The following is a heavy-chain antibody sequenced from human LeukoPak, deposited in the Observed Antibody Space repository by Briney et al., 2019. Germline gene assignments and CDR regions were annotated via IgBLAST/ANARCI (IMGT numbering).Heavy chain of an antibody. D-gene: IGHD3-10*01. J-gene: IGHJ4*02. CDR3: ARETVRGAGYFDY. CDR2: IYSGGST. CDR1: GFTVSSNY. V-gene: IGHV3-53*01. Sequence: GGSLRLSCAASGFTVSSNYMSWVRQAPGKGLEWVSVIYSGGSTYYADSVKGRFTISRDNSKNTLYLQMNSLRAEDTAVYYCARETVRGAGYFDYWGQGTLVTVSS.